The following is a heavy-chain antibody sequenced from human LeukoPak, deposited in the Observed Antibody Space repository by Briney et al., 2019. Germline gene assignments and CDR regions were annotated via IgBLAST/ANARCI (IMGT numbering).Heavy chain of an antibody. CDR3: ARDLADDSVHN. V-gene: IGHV3-21*01. CDR2: ISSSSSYI. Sequence: GGSLRLSCAASGFTFSSYSMNWVRQAPGEGLEWVSSISSSSSYIYYADSVKGRFTISRDNAKNSLYLQMNSLRAEDTAVYYCARDLADDSVHNWGQGTLVTVSS. J-gene: IGHJ4*02. D-gene: IGHD2-21*02. CDR1: GFTFSSYS.